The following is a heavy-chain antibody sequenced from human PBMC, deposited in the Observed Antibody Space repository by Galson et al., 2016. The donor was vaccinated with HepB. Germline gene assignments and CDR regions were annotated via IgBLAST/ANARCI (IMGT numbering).Heavy chain of an antibody. CDR3: ARPSLTGYYIPFDY. CDR1: GGTFSTYG. Sequence: SVKVSCKASGGTFSTYGISWARRAPGLGLEWMGGIIPISNTANYAQKFQGRVTITADESTTTVSMELTSLRSEDTAVYYCARPSLTGYYIPFDYWGQGTLVTVSS. J-gene: IGHJ4*02. CDR2: IIPISNTA. V-gene: IGHV1-69*13. D-gene: IGHD3-9*01.